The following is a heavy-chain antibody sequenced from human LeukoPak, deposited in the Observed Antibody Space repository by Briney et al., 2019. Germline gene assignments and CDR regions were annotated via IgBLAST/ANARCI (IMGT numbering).Heavy chain of an antibody. CDR3: ARAEYQLPYYFDY. CDR1: GFTFSSYG. V-gene: IGHV3-33*01. CDR2: IWNDGSNK. Sequence: GRSLRLSCTASGFTFSSYGVHWVRQAPGKGLVWVAVIWNDGSNKYYADSVKGRFTISRDDSKNTLYLQMNSLRAEDTAVYYCARAEYQLPYYFDYWGQGTLDTVSS. D-gene: IGHD2-2*01. J-gene: IGHJ4*02.